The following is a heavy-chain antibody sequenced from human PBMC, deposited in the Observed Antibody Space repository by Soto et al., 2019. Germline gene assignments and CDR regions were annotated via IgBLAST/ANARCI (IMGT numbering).Heavy chain of an antibody. D-gene: IGHD2-2*01. J-gene: IGHJ6*02. V-gene: IGHV3-30*18. CDR3: AKDLXGYCTTTSCYTYFGLDV. Sequence: GGSLRLSWAASGFTFSSYVMHWVRQAPGKGLEWVAVISYDGSNKYYADSVKGRFTISRDNSKHTLYLQMNSLRPEDTAVYYCAKDLXGYCTTTSCYTYFGLDVWGQGTTVTVSS. CDR1: GFTFSSYV. CDR2: ISYDGSNK.